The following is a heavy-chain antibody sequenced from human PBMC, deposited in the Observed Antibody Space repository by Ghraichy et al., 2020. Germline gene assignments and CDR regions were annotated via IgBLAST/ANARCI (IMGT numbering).Heavy chain of an antibody. CDR2: INPNSGGT. J-gene: IGHJ4*02. D-gene: IGHD6-13*01. CDR1: GYTFTGYY. V-gene: IGHV1-2*02. CDR3: ARGEAAAVNPSGEIDY. Sequence: ASVKVSCKASGYTFTGYYMHWVRQAPGQGLEWMGWINPNSGGTNYAQKFQGRVTMTRDTSISTAYMELSRLRSDDTAVYYCARGEAAAVNPSGEIDYWGQGTLVTVSS.